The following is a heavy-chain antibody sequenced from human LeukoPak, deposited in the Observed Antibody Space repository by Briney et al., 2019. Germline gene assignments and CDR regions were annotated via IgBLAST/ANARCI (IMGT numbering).Heavy chain of an antibody. J-gene: IGHJ3*02. CDR1: GFTFSNSW. V-gene: IGHV3-23*01. Sequence: GGSLRLSCAASGFTFSNSWMHWVRQAPGKGLEWVSAISGSGGSTYYADSVKGRFTISRDNSKNTLYLQMNSLRAEDTAVYYCARRRSSGWYDDAFDIWGQGTMVTVSS. CDR2: ISGSGGST. D-gene: IGHD6-19*01. CDR3: ARRRSSGWYDDAFDI.